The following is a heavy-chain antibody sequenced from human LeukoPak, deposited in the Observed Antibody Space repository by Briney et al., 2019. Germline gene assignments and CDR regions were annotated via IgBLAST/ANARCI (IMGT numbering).Heavy chain of an antibody. J-gene: IGHJ4*01. Sequence: PGGSLRLSCDSSGFAFSNYAMTWVRQAPGKGLEWVAAISYTGGSRRYADPVKGRFTVSRDNSKRTLSMQIDGVRGEDRGVYFCAKGLEQEEGGKNGAGPFEHWGQGTPVVGSS. CDR1: GFAFSNYA. CDR2: ISYTGGSR. D-gene: IGHD1-26*01. CDR3: AKGLEQEEGGKNGAGPFEH. V-gene: IGHV3-23*01.